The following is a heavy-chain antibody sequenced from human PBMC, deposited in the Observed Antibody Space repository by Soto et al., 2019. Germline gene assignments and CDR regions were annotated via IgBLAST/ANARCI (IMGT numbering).Heavy chain of an antibody. CDR1: GGSFSGYY. J-gene: IGHJ4*02. CDR3: ARDLHYYGSGSYYNDY. Sequence: QVQLQQWGAGLLKPSETLSLTCAVYGGSFSGYYWSWIRQPPGKGLEWIGEINHSGSTNYNPSLKRRVTISVDTSKNQFSLKLSSVTAADTAVYYCARDLHYYGSGSYYNDYWGQGTLVTVSS. V-gene: IGHV4-34*01. D-gene: IGHD3-10*01. CDR2: INHSGST.